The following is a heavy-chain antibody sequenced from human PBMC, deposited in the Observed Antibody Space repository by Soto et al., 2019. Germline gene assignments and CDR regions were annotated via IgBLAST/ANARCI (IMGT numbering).Heavy chain of an antibody. J-gene: IGHJ6*03. Sequence: GGSLRLPCAASGVTFSIAGMSWVRQARGKGREWVATRQPDGRAKYYVNSVKSRVTISRDNAKNSRYLQMNGLRVEETAVFYCADPLDVAVWGNGAPV. CDR1: GVTFSIAG. CDR3: ADPLDVAV. V-gene: IGHV3-7*01. CDR2: RQPDGRAK.